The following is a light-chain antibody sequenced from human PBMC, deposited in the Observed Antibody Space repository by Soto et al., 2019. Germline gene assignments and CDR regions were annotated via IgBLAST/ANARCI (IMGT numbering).Light chain of an antibody. V-gene: IGLV6-57*02. CDR2: EDD. CDR3: QSYDSSNHVV. J-gene: IGLJ2*01. CDR1: RGSIASNY. Sequence: NFMLTQPHSVSGSPGKTVTIPCAGSRGSIASNYVQWYQQRPGSAPTAVIFEDDLRPSGVPDRFSGSVDSSSNSATLTISGLKTEDEADYYCQSYDSSNHVVFGGGTKVTVL.